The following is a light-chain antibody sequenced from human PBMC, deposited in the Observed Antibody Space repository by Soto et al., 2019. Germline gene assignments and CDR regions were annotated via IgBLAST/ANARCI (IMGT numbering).Light chain of an antibody. CDR3: QQTYNTPWT. V-gene: IGKV1-39*01. Sequence: DIQITQSPSSLSADVLDIVTITCRATQDTHNYLNWYQQKPGKAPNLLIYGASSLQSGVPSRFRGSGSGTDFTLTIISLQPEDFATYFCQQTYNTPWTFGQGTKVDIK. CDR2: GAS. J-gene: IGKJ1*01. CDR1: QDTHNY.